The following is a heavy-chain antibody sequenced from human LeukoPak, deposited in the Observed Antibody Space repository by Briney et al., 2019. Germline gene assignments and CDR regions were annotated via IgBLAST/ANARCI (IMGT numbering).Heavy chain of an antibody. CDR2: ISYHGSDK. J-gene: IGHJ4*02. D-gene: IGHD2/OR15-2a*01. CDR3: ARAINSAWHNIDY. V-gene: IGHV3-30*04. Sequence: PGTSLRLSCVASGFTFSTYAMHWVRQAPGKGLEWVAVISYHGSDKYYVDSVKGRFTISRDNSKNTLYLQMNSLRTEDTAVFYCARAINSAWHNIDYWAREPGSPSPQ. CDR1: GFTFSTYA.